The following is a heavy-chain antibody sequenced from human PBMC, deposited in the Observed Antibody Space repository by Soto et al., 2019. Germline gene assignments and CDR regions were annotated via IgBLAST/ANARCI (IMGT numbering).Heavy chain of an antibody. J-gene: IGHJ5*02. Sequence: QITLRESGPSLVKPTQTLTLTCTFSGFSLSSSGVGVGWIRQPPGKALEWLAVIYWDDDKRYSPFLKSRLTITKDTSANQVVLTMTNVDPVDTATYYCVHRLKGRGYDVSWGQGTLVTVSS. CDR2: IYWDDDK. V-gene: IGHV2-5*02. CDR1: GFSLSSSGVG. D-gene: IGHD5-12*01. CDR3: VHRLKGRGYDVS.